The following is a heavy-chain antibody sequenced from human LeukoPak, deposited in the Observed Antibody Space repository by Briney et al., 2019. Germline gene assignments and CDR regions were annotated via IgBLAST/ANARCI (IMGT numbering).Heavy chain of an antibody. CDR3: TRGPSGIAAAGAVGYYYPMDV. CDR1: GFTLSDHY. J-gene: IGHJ6*02. D-gene: IGHD6-13*01. CDR2: TRNKANSYTT. Sequence: PGGSLRLSCAASGFTLSDHYMEWVRQAPGRGLEGVGRTRNKANSYTTVYSASVKRRFTISRVDSIDLLYLQMNSLKSEDTAVYYCTRGPSGIAAAGAVGYYYPMDVWGQGTTVTVSS. V-gene: IGHV3-72*01.